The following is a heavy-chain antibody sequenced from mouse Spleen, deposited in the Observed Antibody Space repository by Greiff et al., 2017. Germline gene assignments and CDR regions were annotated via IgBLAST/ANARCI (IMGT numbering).Heavy chain of an antibody. Sequence: EVQVVESGGGLVKPGGSLKLSCAASGFTFSDYGMAWVRQAPGKGPEWVAFISNLAYSIYYADTVTGRFTISRENAKNTLYLEMSSLRSEDTAMYYCARHEGLGHHFDYWGQGTTLTVSS. V-gene: IGHV5-15*01. CDR3: ARHEGLGHHFDY. D-gene: IGHD4-1*01. CDR2: ISNLAYSI. J-gene: IGHJ2*01. CDR1: GFTFSDYG.